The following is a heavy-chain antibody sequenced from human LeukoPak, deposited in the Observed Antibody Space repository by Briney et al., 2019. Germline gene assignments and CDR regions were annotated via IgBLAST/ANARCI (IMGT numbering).Heavy chain of an antibody. Sequence: ASVKVSCKTSGYTFTRSGITWVRQAPGQGHEWMGWINPNSGGTSYAQKFPGRVTMSRDTSLNTAYMELSGLRSDDTAIYYCARDHFYGSGSPSFAYWGQGTLVTVSS. CDR1: GYTFTRSG. V-gene: IGHV1-2*02. CDR2: INPNSGGT. D-gene: IGHD3-10*01. CDR3: ARDHFYGSGSPSFAY. J-gene: IGHJ4*02.